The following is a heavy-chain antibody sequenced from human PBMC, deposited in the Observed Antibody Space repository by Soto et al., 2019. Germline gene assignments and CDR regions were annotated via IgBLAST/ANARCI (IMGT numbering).Heavy chain of an antibody. Sequence: QVQLVQSGAEVKKPGASVKVSCKASGYTFTNYGSNWVRQAPGQGLEWLGWVSAYNGERRYAQRVQARVIMTTDTSTTTAYMELRSLRSDDTAVSYCSRGTSIPASGDYWGQGTLVTVSS. CDR3: SRGTSIPASGDY. J-gene: IGHJ4*01. CDR2: VSAYNGER. V-gene: IGHV1-18*01. D-gene: IGHD6-6*01. CDR1: GYTFTNYG.